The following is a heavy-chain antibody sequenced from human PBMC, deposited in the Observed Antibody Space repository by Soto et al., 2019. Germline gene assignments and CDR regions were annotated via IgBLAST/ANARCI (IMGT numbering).Heavy chain of an antibody. V-gene: IGHV3-74*01. D-gene: IGHD2-2*01. CDR3: ARAGAATCTRTSCLAHSPDV. CDR2: INNDGSIT. CDR1: GFTFSSYW. Sequence: GGSLRLSCAASGFTFSSYWMHWVRQAPGKGLVWVSRINNDGSITTYADSVKGRFTISRDNAKNTLYLQMNSLRAEDTAVYYCARAGAATCTRTSCLAHSPDVWGKGTTVTVSS. J-gene: IGHJ6*04.